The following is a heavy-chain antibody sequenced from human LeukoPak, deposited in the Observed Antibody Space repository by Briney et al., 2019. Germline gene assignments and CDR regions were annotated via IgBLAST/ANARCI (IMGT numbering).Heavy chain of an antibody. CDR1: GFTFSGYY. D-gene: IGHD3-10*01. V-gene: IGHV3-11*01. CDR2: ISSSGSTI. CDR3: TTITYYYGSGSYTAIDY. Sequence: GGSLRLSCAASGFTFSGYYMSWIRQAPGKGLEWVSYISSSGSTIYYADSVKGRFTISRDNAKNSLYLQMNSLRAEDTAVYYCTTITYYYGSGSYTAIDYWGQGTLVTVSS. J-gene: IGHJ4*02.